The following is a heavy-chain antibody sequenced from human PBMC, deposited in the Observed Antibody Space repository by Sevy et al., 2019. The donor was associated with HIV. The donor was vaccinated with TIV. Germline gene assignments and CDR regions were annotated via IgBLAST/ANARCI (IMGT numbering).Heavy chain of an antibody. CDR1: GLTFTYAW. Sequence: RGSLRLSCAVSGLTFTYAWMSWVRQAPGKGLEWVGRIKSKVDGGTTDYGAPVKGRFTISRDDSKNTLYLQMNSLKTEDTAVYYCATDPIIVLMVTDGMDVWGQGTTVTVSS. V-gene: IGHV3-15*01. D-gene: IGHD2-8*01. CDR2: IKSKVDGGTT. CDR3: ATDPIIVLMVTDGMDV. J-gene: IGHJ6*02.